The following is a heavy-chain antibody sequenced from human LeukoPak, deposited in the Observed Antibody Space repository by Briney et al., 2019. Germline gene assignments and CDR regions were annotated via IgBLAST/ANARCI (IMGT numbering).Heavy chain of an antibody. CDR3: AKLEPYYYDSSGSYYFDY. CDR2: ISGSGGST. CDR1: GFTFSSYA. J-gene: IGHJ4*02. Sequence: GSLRLSCAASGFTFSSYAMSWVRQAPGKGLEWVSAISGSGGSTYYADSVKGRFTISRDNSKNTLYLQMNSLRAEDTAVYYCAKLEPYYYDSSGSYYFDYWGQGTLVTVSS. D-gene: IGHD3-22*01. V-gene: IGHV3-23*01.